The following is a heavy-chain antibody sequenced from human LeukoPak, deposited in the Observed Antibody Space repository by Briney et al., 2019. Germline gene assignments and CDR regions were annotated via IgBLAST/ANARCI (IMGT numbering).Heavy chain of an antibody. CDR3: ARLNGDGFDI. CDR2: IYSSGST. CDR1: GGSLGGYY. D-gene: IGHD2-8*01. Sequence: PSETVSLTCTVSGGSLGGYYWYWIRQPAGKGLEWIGRIYSSGSTNYAPSLKSRVTMSIDTSKKHLSLKLNTVTAADTAVYYCARLNGDGFDIWGQGTKVTVSS. V-gene: IGHV4-4*07. J-gene: IGHJ3*02.